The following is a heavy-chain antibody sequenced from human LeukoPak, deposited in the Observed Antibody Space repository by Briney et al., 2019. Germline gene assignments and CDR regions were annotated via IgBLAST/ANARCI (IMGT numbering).Heavy chain of an antibody. CDR2: IYYSGNT. V-gene: IGHV4-39*07. Sequence: PSQTLSLTCTVSGGSISSGSYYWGWIRQPPGKGLEWIGSIYYSGNTYYSPSLMSRVTISVDTSKDQFSLNLSSVTAADTAVYYCARAPHFFDTSGSRYYFDYWGQGALVTVSS. J-gene: IGHJ4*02. CDR1: GGSISSGSYY. D-gene: IGHD3-22*01. CDR3: ARAPHFFDTSGSRYYFDY.